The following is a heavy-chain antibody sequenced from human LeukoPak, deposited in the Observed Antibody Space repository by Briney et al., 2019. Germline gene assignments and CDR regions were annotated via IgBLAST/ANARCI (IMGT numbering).Heavy chain of an antibody. V-gene: IGHV1-18*01. CDR3: ARTYYDILTGYAAWYFDY. J-gene: IGHJ4*02. CDR2: ISAYNGNT. CDR1: GYTFTIYG. Sequence: ASVKVSFTASGYTFTIYGISWVRQAPGQGLEWMGWISAYNGNTNYAQKLQGRVTMTTDTSTSTAYMELRSLRSDDTAVYYCARTYYDILTGYAAWYFDYWGQGTLVTVSS. D-gene: IGHD3-9*01.